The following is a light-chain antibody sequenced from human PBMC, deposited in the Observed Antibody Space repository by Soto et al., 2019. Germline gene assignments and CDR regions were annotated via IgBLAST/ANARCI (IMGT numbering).Light chain of an antibody. CDR3: LHHNTYPWT. Sequence: DIQMTQSPSPLSASVGDRVTITCRPSQGMRNDLAWYQQRPGKAPKRLIYAAPSMESGVPSRFSGSGSGTDLTLTISSLQPEDFATYCCLHHNTYPWTLGQGTKVEIK. V-gene: IGKV1-17*01. CDR2: AAP. J-gene: IGKJ1*01. CDR1: QGMRND.